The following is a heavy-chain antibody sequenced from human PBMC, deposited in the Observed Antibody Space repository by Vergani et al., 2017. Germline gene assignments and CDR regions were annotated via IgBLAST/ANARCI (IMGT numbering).Heavy chain of an antibody. CDR1: GYSFTSYW. CDR2: IYPGDSDT. CDR3: ARGPFEPRTYCSRAQTLCYYYYYMDV. Sequence: EVQLVQSGAEVKKPGESLKISCKGSGYSFTSYWIGWVRQMPGKGLEWMGIIYPGDSDTRYSPSFQGQVTISADKSISTAYLQWSSLKASDTAMYYCARGPFEPRTYCSRAQTLCYYYYYMDVWGKGTTVTVSS. J-gene: IGHJ6*03. V-gene: IGHV5-51*01. D-gene: IGHD2-2*01.